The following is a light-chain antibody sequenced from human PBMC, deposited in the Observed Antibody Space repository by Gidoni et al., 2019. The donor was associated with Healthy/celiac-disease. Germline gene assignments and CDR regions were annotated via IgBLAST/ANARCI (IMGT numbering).Light chain of an antibody. V-gene: IGKV1-39*01. CDR1: QSISSY. J-gene: IGKJ3*01. CDR3: QQSYSTPLT. CDR2: AAS. Sequence: DIQMTQSPSSLSASVGDRVTITCRASQSISSYLNWYQQKPGKAPKLLIDAASSLQSGVPSRFSGSGSGTDFTLTISSLQPEDFETYYCQQSYSTPLTFGPGTKVDIK.